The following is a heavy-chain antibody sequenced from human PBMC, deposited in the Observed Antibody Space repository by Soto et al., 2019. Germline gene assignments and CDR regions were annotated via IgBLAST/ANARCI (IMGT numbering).Heavy chain of an antibody. V-gene: IGHV4-30-2*01. CDR1: GGSISSGGYS. Sequence: QLQLQESGSGLVKPSQTLSLTCAVSGGSISSGGYSWSWIRQPPGKGLEWIGYIYHSGSTYYNPSLKSRVTISVDRSKNQFSLKLSSVTAADTAVYYCASFIAARPGYYFDYWGQGTLVTDSS. CDR3: ASFIAARPGYYFDY. CDR2: IYHSGST. J-gene: IGHJ4*02. D-gene: IGHD6-6*01.